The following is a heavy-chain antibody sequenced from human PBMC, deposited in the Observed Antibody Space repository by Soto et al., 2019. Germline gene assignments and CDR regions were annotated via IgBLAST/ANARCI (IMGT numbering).Heavy chain of an antibody. V-gene: IGHV1-18*01. CDR3: ARDGWPQGITLRLFDP. Sequence: QVQLVQSGAEVKKPGASVKVSCKASGYTFTSYGISWVRQAPGQGLEWMGWISAYNGNTNYAQNLQGRVTMTTDTSTSTAYMELRSLRYDDTAVYYCARDGWPQGITLRLFDPWGQGTPVTVSS. CDR2: ISAYNGNT. D-gene: IGHD3-10*01. CDR1: GYTFTSYG. J-gene: IGHJ5*02.